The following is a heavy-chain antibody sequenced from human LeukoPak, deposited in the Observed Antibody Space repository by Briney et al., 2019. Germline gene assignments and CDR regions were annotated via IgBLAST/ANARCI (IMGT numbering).Heavy chain of an antibody. CDR3: ARVSYYYDSSGYYQRWFDP. CDR1: GGSVYSSPYY. V-gene: IGHV4-39*07. J-gene: IGHJ5*02. Sequence: SETLSLTCSVSGGSVYSSPYYWGWIRQPPGKGLGWLGSIYYNGITYYNPSLKSRVTISEDTSKNQFSLKLSSVTAADTAVYYCARVSYYYDSSGYYQRWFDPWGQGTLVTVSS. CDR2: IYYNGIT. D-gene: IGHD3-22*01.